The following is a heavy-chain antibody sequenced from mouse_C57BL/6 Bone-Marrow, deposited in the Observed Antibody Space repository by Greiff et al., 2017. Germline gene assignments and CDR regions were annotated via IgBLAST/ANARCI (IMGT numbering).Heavy chain of an antibody. J-gene: IGHJ1*03. D-gene: IGHD1-1*01. CDR2: ICSGGSYT. V-gene: IGHV5-6*02. CDR1: GFTFSSYG. CDR3: ANYYGSSYGGYFDV. Sequence: DVMLVESGGDLVKPGGSLKLSCAASGFTFSSYGMSWVRQTPDKRLEWVATICSGGSYTYYPDSVKGRFTISRDNAKNTLYLQMSSLKAEDTAMDYCANYYGSSYGGYFDVWGTGTTVTVSS.